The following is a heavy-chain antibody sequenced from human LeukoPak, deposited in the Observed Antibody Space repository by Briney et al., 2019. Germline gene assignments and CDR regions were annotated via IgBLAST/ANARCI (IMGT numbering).Heavy chain of an antibody. CDR2: IYYSGST. V-gene: IGHV4-39*07. D-gene: IGHD3-10*01. CDR1: GGSISSSSYY. J-gene: IGHJ4*02. Sequence: SETLSLTCTVSGGSISSSSYYWGWIRQPPGKGLEWIGSIYYSGSTYYNPSLKSRVTISVDTSKNQFSLKLSSVTAADTAVYYCARVRQPKMGSDYWGQGTLVTVSS. CDR3: ARVRQPKMGSDY.